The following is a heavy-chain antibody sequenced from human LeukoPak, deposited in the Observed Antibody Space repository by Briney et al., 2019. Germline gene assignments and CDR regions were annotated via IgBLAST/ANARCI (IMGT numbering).Heavy chain of an antibody. Sequence: SGGSLRLSCAASGLSISNDWMSWVRQAPGKGLEWVARVKSKSAGETTDYAAPVKGRSTISRDDSKNTLYLQMNSLKTEDTAVYYCTLIQGWGSGSYYRDFWGQGTLVTVSS. CDR3: TLIQGWGSGSYYRDF. D-gene: IGHD3-10*01. CDR2: VKSKSAGETT. V-gene: IGHV3-15*01. CDR1: GLSISNDW. J-gene: IGHJ4*02.